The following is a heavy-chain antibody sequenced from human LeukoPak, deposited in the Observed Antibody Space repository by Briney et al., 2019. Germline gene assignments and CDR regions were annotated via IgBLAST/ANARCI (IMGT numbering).Heavy chain of an antibody. CDR3: ARDIGSSWYYAFDI. CDR1: GGSISSYY. V-gene: IGHV4-59*01. J-gene: IGHJ3*02. D-gene: IGHD6-13*01. Sequence: SETLSLTCTVSGGSISSYYWSWIRQPPGKGLEWIGYIYYSGRTNYNPSLKSRVTISVDTSKNQFSLKLSSVTAADTAVYYCARDIGSSWYYAFDIWGQGTMVTVSS. CDR2: IYYSGRT.